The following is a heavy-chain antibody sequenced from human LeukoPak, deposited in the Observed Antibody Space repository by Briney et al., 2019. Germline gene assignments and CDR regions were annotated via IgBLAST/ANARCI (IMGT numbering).Heavy chain of an antibody. Sequence: PGGSLRLSCAASGFTFSSYAMHWVRQAPGKGQEWVAVISYDGSNKYYADSVKGRFTISSDNSKNTLYLQMNSLRAEDTAVYYCAREMAYEDGDYVSYYFDYWGQGTLVTVSS. J-gene: IGHJ4*02. V-gene: IGHV3-30-3*01. CDR3: AREMAYEDGDYVSYYFDY. CDR1: GFTFSSYA. D-gene: IGHD4-17*01. CDR2: ISYDGSNK.